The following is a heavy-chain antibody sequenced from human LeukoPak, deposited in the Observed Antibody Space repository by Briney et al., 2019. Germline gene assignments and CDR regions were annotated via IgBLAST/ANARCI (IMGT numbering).Heavy chain of an antibody. V-gene: IGHV5-51*01. D-gene: IGHD3-10*01. CDR2: IYPGDSDT. J-gene: IGHJ5*02. CDR3: ARSPYGSGRGAWFDP. CDR1: GYSFTSYW. Sequence: GESLKISCKGSGYSFTSYWIGWVRQMPGKGLEWMGIIYPGDSDTRYSPSFQGQVTISADKSISTAYLQWSSLKASDTAMYYCARSPYGSGRGAWFDPWGQGTLVTVSS.